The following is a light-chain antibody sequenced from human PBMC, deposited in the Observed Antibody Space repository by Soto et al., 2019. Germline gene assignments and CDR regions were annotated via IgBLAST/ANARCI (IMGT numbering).Light chain of an antibody. Sequence: EIVLTQSPATLSLSPGETATLSCRASQSVSSYLAWYQQKPGQAPRLLIYDASNRATGIPARFSGSGSGTEFTLTISSLQSEDFAVYYCQQYNNWPPWTFGQGTRLEIK. V-gene: IGKV3-11*01. CDR1: QSVSSY. CDR2: DAS. CDR3: QQYNNWPPWT. J-gene: IGKJ5*01.